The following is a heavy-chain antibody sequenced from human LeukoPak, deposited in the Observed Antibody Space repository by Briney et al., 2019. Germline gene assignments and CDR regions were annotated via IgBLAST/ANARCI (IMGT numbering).Heavy chain of an antibody. J-gene: IGHJ4*02. CDR2: INPSGGST. D-gene: IGHD1-26*01. Sequence: ASVKVSCKASGGTFTSYYMHWVRQAPGQGLEWMGIINPSGGSTSYAQKFQGRVTMTRDMSTSTVYMKLSSLRSEDTAVYYCARAWGLQLDYWGQGTLVTVSS. CDR3: ARAWGLQLDY. V-gene: IGHV1-46*01. CDR1: GGTFTSYY.